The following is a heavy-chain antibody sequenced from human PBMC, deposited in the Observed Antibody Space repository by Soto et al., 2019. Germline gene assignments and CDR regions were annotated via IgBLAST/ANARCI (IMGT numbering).Heavy chain of an antibody. Sequence: PSETLSLTCAVSGYSISSGYYWGWLRQPPGKGLEWIGSIYHGGSTYYNPPLNSRVTLSIDMTNNHVSLILNSVTAADTAVYYCARVDILTVYGCMDVWGQGTTVTVSS. CDR1: GYSISSGYY. D-gene: IGHD3-9*01. CDR3: ARVDILTVYGCMDV. CDR2: IYHGGST. J-gene: IGHJ6*02. V-gene: IGHV4-38-2*01.